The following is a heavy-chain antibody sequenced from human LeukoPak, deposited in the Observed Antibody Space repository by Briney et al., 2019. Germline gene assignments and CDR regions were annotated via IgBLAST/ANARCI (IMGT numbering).Heavy chain of an antibody. D-gene: IGHD3-9*01. CDR1: GGSFSGYY. J-gene: IGHJ4*02. Sequence: SETLSLTCAVYGGSFSGYYWSWIRQPPGKGLEWIGEINHSGSTRYNPSLKSRVTISVDTSKNQFSLNLSSVTAADTAVFYCAAKDILTGLHDYWGQGTLVAVSS. CDR2: INHSGST. CDR3: AAKDILTGLHDY. V-gene: IGHV4-34*01.